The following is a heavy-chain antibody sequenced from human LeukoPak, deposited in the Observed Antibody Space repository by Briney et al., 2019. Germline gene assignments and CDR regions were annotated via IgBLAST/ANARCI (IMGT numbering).Heavy chain of an antibody. V-gene: IGHV3-9*01. CDR1: GFTFDDYA. CDR3: ATDYYGSGSYWTVDY. CDR2: ISWNSGSI. Sequence: GGSLRLSCAASGFTFDDYAMHWVRQAPGKGLEWVSGISWNSGSIGYADSVKGRFTISRDNSKNTLYLQMNSLRAEDTAVYYCATDYYGSGSYWTVDYWGQGTLVTVSS. J-gene: IGHJ4*02. D-gene: IGHD3-10*01.